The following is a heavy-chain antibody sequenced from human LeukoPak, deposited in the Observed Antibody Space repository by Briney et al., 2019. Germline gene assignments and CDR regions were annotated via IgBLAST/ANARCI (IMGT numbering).Heavy chain of an antibody. Sequence: GGSLRLSCAASGFAFSSYWMHWVRQAPGKGLVYVSRINTDGSSTTYADSVKGRFTISRDNAKNTLYLQMNSLRAEDTAVYYCARDRGHYDILPGYYNVAGWFDPWGQGTLVTVSS. J-gene: IGHJ5*02. CDR2: INTDGSST. V-gene: IGHV3-74*01. D-gene: IGHD3-9*01. CDR3: ARDRGHYDILPGYYNVAGWFDP. CDR1: GFAFSSYW.